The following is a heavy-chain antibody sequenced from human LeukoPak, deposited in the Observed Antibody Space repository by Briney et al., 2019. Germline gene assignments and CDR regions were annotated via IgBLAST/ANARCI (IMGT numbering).Heavy chain of an antibody. D-gene: IGHD4-17*01. CDR1: GFTFSNNG. CDR2: VSGYNGNT. Sequence: ASVKVSCKTSGFTFSNNGISWVRQAPGQGLEWMGWVSGYNGNTNYAQKLQGRVTMTTDTSTSTAYMELRSLRSDDTAVYYCARDLLYGDYDAFDIWGQGTMVTVSS. J-gene: IGHJ3*02. V-gene: IGHV1-18*01. CDR3: ARDLLYGDYDAFDI.